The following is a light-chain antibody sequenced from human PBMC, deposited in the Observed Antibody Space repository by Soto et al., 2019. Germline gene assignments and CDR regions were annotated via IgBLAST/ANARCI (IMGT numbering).Light chain of an antibody. CDR3: LQHNSYPLT. CDR2: AAS. V-gene: IGKV1-17*01. J-gene: IGKJ4*01. Sequence: DIHMTQSPSSLSSSLGDRVTITFRASRSIYDSLHWYQQKPGTVPKLLIYAASSLQSGVPSRFSGSGSGTEFTLTISSLQPEDFATYYCLQHNSYPLTFGGGTKVDIK. CDR1: RSIYDS.